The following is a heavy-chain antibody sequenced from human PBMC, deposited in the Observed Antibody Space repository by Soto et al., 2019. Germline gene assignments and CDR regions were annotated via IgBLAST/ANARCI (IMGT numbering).Heavy chain of an antibody. V-gene: IGHV3-53*01. CDR2: IYSGGGT. J-gene: IGHJ4*02. D-gene: IGHD1-26*01. CDR1: GFTVSSNY. CDR3: ARDYRDGNNYPGYLDY. Sequence: GGSLRLSCAASGFTVSSNYMSWVRQAPGKGLEWVSVIYSGGGTYYADSVKGRFTISRDNSKNTVYLQINSLRAEDTAVYYCARDYRDGNNYPGYLDYGGQGTLVTVSS.